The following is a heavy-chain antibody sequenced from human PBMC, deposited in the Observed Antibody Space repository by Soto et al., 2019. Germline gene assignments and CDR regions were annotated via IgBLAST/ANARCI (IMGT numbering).Heavy chain of an antibody. D-gene: IGHD6-13*01. J-gene: IGHJ4*02. Sequence: SETLSLTCTVSGGSISSYYWSWIRQPPGKGLEWIGYIYYSGSTNYNPPLKSRVTISVDTSKNQFSLKLSSVTAADTAVYYCARDSGIAAAGTISYFDYWGQGTLVTVSS. CDR1: GGSISSYY. CDR2: IYYSGST. CDR3: ARDSGIAAAGTISYFDY. V-gene: IGHV4-59*01.